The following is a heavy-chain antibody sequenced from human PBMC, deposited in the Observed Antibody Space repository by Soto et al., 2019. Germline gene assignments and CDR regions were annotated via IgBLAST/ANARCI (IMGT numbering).Heavy chain of an antibody. Sequence: ASVKVSCQTSGYTFTQYVINWVRQAPGQGLEYMGWVSPENRNAGYAPQFRGRVSMTADTSINTVYLELTTLTYEDTAVYYCEVTTGYWGQGTMVTVSS. J-gene: IGHJ4*02. CDR1: GYTFTQYV. CDR3: EVTTGY. V-gene: IGHV1-8*01. CDR2: VSPENRNA. D-gene: IGHD4-17*01.